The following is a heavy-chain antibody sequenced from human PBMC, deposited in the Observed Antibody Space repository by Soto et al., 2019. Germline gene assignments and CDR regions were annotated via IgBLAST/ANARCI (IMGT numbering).Heavy chain of an antibody. CDR3: ARSETYKFLGVFIIDQYGMAV. V-gene: IGHV1-2*02. Sequence: ASVKVSCKASGYTFTGYYMHSVRQAPGQGLEWMGWINPNSGGTNYAQKFQGRVTMTRDTSISTAYMELSRLRSDDTAVYYGARSETYKFLGVFIIDQYGMAVWAKGPTVTVPS. D-gene: IGHD3-3*01. CDR1: GYTFTGYY. J-gene: IGHJ6*04. CDR2: INPNSGGT.